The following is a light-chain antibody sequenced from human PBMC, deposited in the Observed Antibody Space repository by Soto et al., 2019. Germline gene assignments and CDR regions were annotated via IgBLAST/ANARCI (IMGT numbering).Light chain of an antibody. V-gene: IGKV3-20*01. J-gene: IGKJ4*01. CDR2: GAS. CDR1: QSVRNNY. CDR3: HQYTGSPHS. Sequence: EIVLTQAPDTLSLSPGERATLSCRASQSVRNNYLAWYQQKPGQAPRLLIYGASRRATGIPDRFSGSVSGTDFTLTISRLEPEDFAVYYCHQYTGSPHSFGGGTKVEI.